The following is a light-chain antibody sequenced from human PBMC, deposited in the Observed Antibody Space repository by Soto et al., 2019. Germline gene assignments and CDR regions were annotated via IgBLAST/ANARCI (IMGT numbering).Light chain of an antibody. CDR2: GAS. Sequence: EIVMTQSPATLSVSPGERATLSCRARQSVSSNLAWYQQKPGQPPRLLIYGASTRATGIPARFSGSGSETDFTLTISSLQPEDVATYYCQKYNSAPLTFGGGTKVDIK. J-gene: IGKJ4*01. CDR3: QKYNSAPLT. CDR1: QSVSSN. V-gene: IGKV3-15*01.